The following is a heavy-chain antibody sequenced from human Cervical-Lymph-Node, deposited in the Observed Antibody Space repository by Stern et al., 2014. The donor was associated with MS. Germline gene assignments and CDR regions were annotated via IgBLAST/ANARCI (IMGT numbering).Heavy chain of an antibody. CDR1: GGTFCSYA. V-gene: IGHV1-69*06. CDR3: ARGYYDSSGWYYYYYGMDV. CDR2: IIPIFGTA. Sequence: VQLVQFGAGVQKPGSSVKVSCKASGGTFCSYAISWVRPAPGQALEWMGGIIPIFGTANYAQKCQGIVTITADKSTSTAYMELSSLRSEDTAVYYCARGYYDSSGWYYYYYGMDVWGQGTTVTVSS. D-gene: IGHD3-22*01. J-gene: IGHJ6*02.